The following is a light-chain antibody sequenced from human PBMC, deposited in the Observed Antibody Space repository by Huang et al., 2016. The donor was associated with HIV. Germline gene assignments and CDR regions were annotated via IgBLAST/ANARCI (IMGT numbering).Light chain of an antibody. CDR3: QQYNTYLYT. J-gene: IGKJ2*01. CDR2: RAS. V-gene: IGKV1-5*03. Sequence: DIQMTQSPSTLSASVGDRVTITSRASQNINTWLAWYQQKPGKAPDLLTYRASSLQVGVPSRFTGSGSGTEFTLTITSLQPDDLGTYYCQQYNTYLYTFGQGTKLEI. CDR1: QNINTW.